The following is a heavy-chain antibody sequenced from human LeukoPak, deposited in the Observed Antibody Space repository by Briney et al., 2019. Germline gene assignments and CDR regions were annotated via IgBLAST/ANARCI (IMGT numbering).Heavy chain of an antibody. CDR2: IYYSGST. D-gene: IGHD3-3*01. V-gene: IGHV4-59*08. CDR3: ARAFGGPEAFEI. CDR1: GGSISSYY. Sequence: SETLSLTCTVSGGSISSYYWSWIRQPPGKGLEWIGYIYYSGSTNYNPSLKSRVTISVDTSKNQFSLKLSSVTAADTAVYYCARAFGGPEAFEIWGQGTMVTVSS. J-gene: IGHJ3*02.